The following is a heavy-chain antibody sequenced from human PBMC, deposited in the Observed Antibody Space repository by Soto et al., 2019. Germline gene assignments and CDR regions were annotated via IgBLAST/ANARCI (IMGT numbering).Heavy chain of an antibody. D-gene: IGHD6-19*01. J-gene: IGHJ4*02. V-gene: IGHV1-2*02. Sequence: ASVKVSCKASGYTFSGCYMHWVRQAPGQGLEWMGWINPNSGGTKSAEKFQGRVTMTRDTSISTAYMELSRLTSDDTAVYHRASAAVTGTAGLDFWGQGTQVTVSS. CDR1: GYTFSGCY. CDR3: ASAAVTGTAGLDF. CDR2: INPNSGGT.